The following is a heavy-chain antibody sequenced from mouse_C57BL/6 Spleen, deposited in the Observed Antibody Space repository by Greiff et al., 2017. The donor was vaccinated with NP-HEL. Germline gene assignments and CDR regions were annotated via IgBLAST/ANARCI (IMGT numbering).Heavy chain of an antibody. V-gene: IGHV1-82*01. Sequence: VQLQQSGPELVKPGASVKISCKASGYAFSSSWMNWVKQRPGKGLERIGRIYPGDGDTNYNGKFKGKATLTADKSSSTAYMQLSSLTSEDSAVYFCARSYYGNYFDYWGQGTTLTVSS. D-gene: IGHD2-1*01. J-gene: IGHJ2*01. CDR3: ARSYYGNYFDY. CDR2: IYPGDGDT. CDR1: GYAFSSSW.